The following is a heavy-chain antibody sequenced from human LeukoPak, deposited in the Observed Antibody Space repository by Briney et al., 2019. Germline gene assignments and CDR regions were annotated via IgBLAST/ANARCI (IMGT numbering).Heavy chain of an antibody. CDR3: TRNTVAAAGDD. V-gene: IGHV3-7*01. Sequence: GGSLRLSCAASGFTFSTSWMTWVRQAPGKGLEWVANIKPDGSETSYVDSVKGRFTISRDNTKNSLFLQMNSLRADDTALYYCTRNTVAAAGDDWGQGTLVTVSS. CDR1: GFTFSTSW. D-gene: IGHD6-13*01. CDR2: IKPDGSET. J-gene: IGHJ4*02.